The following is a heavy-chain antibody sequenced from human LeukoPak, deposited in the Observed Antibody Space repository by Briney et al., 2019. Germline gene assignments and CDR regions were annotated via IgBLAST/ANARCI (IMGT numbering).Heavy chain of an antibody. J-gene: IGHJ1*01. CDR3: ARDGPEQWLVLEYFQH. CDR1: GFTFSDYY. CDR2: ISSSGSTI. D-gene: IGHD6-19*01. V-gene: IGHV3-11*04. Sequence: PGGSLRLSCAASGFTFSDYYMSWIRQAPGKGLEWVSYISSSGSTIYYADSVKGRFTISRDNAKNSLYLQMNSLRAEDTAAYYCARDGPEQWLVLEYFQHWGQGTLVTVSS.